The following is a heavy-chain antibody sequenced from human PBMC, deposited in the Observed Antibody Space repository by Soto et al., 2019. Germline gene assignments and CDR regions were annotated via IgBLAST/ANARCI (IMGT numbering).Heavy chain of an antibody. V-gene: IGHV4-39*01. Sequence: SETLSLTCSVSDDSINSDKYYWGWIRQPPGKGLEWIGSVYYRGNAYYNPSLQTRVTISLDKSKSQFSLKLNSVTAADSAVHFCARLEGLATISYYFDFWGPGALVTVSS. CDR2: VYYRGNA. CDR3: ARLEGLATISYYFDF. CDR1: DDSINSDKYY. D-gene: IGHD3-9*01. J-gene: IGHJ4*02.